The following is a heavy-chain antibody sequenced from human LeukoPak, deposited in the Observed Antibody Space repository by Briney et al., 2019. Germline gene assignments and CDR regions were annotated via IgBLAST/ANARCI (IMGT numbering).Heavy chain of an antibody. CDR1: GGSFTIYS. CDR2: ISPSGNT. D-gene: IGHD4-11*01. CDR3: ARRVRSADYRLDY. Sequence: RASETLSLTCAVYGGSFTIYSWTWIRRPPGKSLEWVGEISPSGNTQYNPSLKSRVTISLDASKSQFYLKLNSVTAADTAVYYCARRVRSADYRLDYWGQGTLVTVSS. V-gene: IGHV4-34*01. J-gene: IGHJ4*02.